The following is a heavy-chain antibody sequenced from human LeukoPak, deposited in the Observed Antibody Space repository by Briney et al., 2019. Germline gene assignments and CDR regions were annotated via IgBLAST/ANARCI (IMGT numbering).Heavy chain of an antibody. CDR1: GYTFTSYY. CDR3: ARDRPGIAAAGPYYYYYMDV. J-gene: IGHJ6*03. CDR2: INPSGGST. D-gene: IGHD6-13*01. V-gene: IGHV1-46*01. Sequence: GASVKVPCKASGYTFTSYYMHWVRQAPGQGLEGMGIINPSGGSTSYAQKFQGRVTMTRDMSTSTVYMELSSLRSEDTAVYYCARDRPGIAAAGPYYYYYMDVWGKGTTVTVSS.